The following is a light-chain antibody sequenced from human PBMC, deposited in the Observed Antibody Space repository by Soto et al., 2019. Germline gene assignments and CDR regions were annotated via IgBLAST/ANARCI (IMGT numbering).Light chain of an antibody. CDR2: GAS. J-gene: IGKJ2*01. V-gene: IGKV3-15*01. CDR1: QSVSSN. CDR3: QQYNNWPLYT. Sequence: EIVMTQSPATLSVSPGERATLSCRASQSVSSNLAWYQQKPGQAPSLLIYGASTRATGIPAWFSGSGSGTEFTLTISSLQSEDFAVYYCQQYNNWPLYTFGQGTKLEIK.